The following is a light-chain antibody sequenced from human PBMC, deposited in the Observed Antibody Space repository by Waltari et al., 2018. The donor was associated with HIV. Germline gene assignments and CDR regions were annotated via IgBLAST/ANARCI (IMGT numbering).Light chain of an antibody. J-gene: IGKJ4*01. V-gene: IGKV1-33*01. CDR2: DAS. CDR1: QDIRKY. Sequence: DIQMTQSPSSLSASVGDRVTITCQASQDIRKYLNWYQQKPGKAPKLLIFDASHLKIGVPSRFSGSGSDTHFTLTISSLQPEDFATYFYQQYHRVPLNFGGGTKVEIK. CDR3: QQYHRVPLN.